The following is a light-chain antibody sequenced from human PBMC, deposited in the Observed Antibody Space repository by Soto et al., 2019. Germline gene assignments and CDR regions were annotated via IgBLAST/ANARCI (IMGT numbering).Light chain of an antibody. CDR2: DAS. CDR1: QSISSW. CDR3: QQYNSYSPT. Sequence: DTRMTQSPSTLSASPAHRVPLTCRASQSISSWLAWYQQKPGKAPRLLIYDASSWATGIPTRFSGSGSGTEFTLTISSLQPDDFATYYCQQYNSYSPTVGQGAKVDIK. V-gene: IGKV1-5*01. J-gene: IGKJ1*01.